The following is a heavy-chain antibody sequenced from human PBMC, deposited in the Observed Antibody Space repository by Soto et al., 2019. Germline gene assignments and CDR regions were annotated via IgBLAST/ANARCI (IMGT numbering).Heavy chain of an antibody. J-gene: IGHJ6*02. D-gene: IGHD1-26*01. CDR3: ARAQVGGATSPYYGIDV. V-gene: IGHV1-69*01. Sequence: QVQLVQSGAEVKKPGSSVKVSCKASGGTFSSYAISWVRQAPGQGLEWMGGIIPSVGTANYAQKFQGRVTITADESTSTAYMELSSLRSEDTAVYYCARAQVGGATSPYYGIDVWGQGTTVTGSS. CDR1: GGTFSSYA. CDR2: IIPSVGTA.